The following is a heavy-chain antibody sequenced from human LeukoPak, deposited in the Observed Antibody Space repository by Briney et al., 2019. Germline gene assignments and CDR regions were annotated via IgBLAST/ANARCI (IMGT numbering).Heavy chain of an antibody. V-gene: IGHV3-30-3*01. Sequence: GRSLRLSCAASGFTFSSYAMHWVRQAPGKGLEWVAVISYDGSNKYYADSVKGRFTISRDNSKNTLYLQMNSLRAEDTAVYYCASSSNRYSTPHYYFDFWGQGTLVTVSS. CDR3: ASSSNRYSTPHYYFDF. D-gene: IGHD1-14*01. CDR1: GFTFSSYA. J-gene: IGHJ4*02. CDR2: ISYDGSNK.